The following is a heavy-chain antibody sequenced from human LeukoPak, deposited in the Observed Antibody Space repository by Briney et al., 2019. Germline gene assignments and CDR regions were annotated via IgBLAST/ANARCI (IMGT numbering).Heavy chain of an antibody. CDR2: ISGRGSNT. CDR3: ANPGVGAKVDY. CDR1: GLTFSSYA. J-gene: IGHJ4*02. D-gene: IGHD1-26*01. V-gene: IGHV3-23*01. Sequence: GGSLRLSCAASGLTFSSYAMSWVRQAPGKGLEWVSAISGRGSNTYYPYSVKGRFTISRDNSKNTLYLQMNTLRAEDTAVYYCANPGVGAKVDYWGQGTLVTVSS.